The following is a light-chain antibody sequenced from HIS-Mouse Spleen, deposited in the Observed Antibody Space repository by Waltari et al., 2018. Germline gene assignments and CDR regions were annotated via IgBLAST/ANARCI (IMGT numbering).Light chain of an antibody. Sequence: QSALTQPASVSGSPGQSITISCTGTSRHVGGYNYVSWYQQHPGKAPKLMIYDVSNRPSGVSNRFSGSKSGNTASLTISGLQAEDEADYYCSSYTSSSTLFGTGTKVTVL. CDR3: SSYTSSSTL. CDR2: DVS. CDR1: SRHVGGYNY. V-gene: IGLV2-14*03. J-gene: IGLJ1*01.